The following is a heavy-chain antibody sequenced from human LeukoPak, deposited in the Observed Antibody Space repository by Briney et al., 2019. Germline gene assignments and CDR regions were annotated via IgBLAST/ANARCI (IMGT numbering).Heavy chain of an antibody. Sequence: VASVKVSCKASGYTFTSYGISWVRQAPGQGLEWMGWISAYNGNTNYAQKLQGRVTMTTDTSTSTAYMELRSLRSDDTAVYYCARAGCSSTSCYYADYWGQGTLVTVPS. D-gene: IGHD2-2*01. CDR3: ARAGCSSTSCYYADY. CDR2: ISAYNGNT. J-gene: IGHJ4*02. V-gene: IGHV1-18*01. CDR1: GYTFTSYG.